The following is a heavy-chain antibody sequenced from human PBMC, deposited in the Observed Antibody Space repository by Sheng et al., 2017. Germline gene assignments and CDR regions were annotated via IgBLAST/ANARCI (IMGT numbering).Heavy chain of an antibody. J-gene: IGHJ4*02. D-gene: IGHD6-19*01. V-gene: IGHV3-23*04. CDR3: AKDLAYSSDQGRLDY. CDR2: ISGSGGT. Sequence: EVQLVESGGGLVQPGGSLRLSCAASGFTFSSYAMSWVRQAPGKGLEWVSVISGSGGTYYADSVKGRFSISRDNSKNTLYLQMNSLRAEDTAVYYCAKDLAYSSDQGRLDYWGQGTLVTVYS. CDR1: GFTFSSYA.